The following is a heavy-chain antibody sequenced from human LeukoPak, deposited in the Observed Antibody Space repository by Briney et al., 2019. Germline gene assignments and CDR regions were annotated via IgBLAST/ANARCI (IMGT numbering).Heavy chain of an antibody. J-gene: IGHJ4*02. D-gene: IGHD1-26*01. Sequence: GGSLRLSCAASGFTFSSYGMTWGRQAPGKGLEWVSSITGSGDGAYYADSVKGRFTFSRDNSKKTVYLQMNSLRAEDTAIYYCAKSWELLNFDYWGQGALVTVSS. CDR1: GFTFSSYG. CDR2: ITGSGDGA. CDR3: AKSWELLNFDY. V-gene: IGHV3-23*01.